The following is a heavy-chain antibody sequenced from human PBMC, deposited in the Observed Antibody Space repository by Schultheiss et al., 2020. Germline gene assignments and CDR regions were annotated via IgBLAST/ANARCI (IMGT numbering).Heavy chain of an antibody. D-gene: IGHD3-22*01. CDR2: INHSGST. J-gene: IGHJ3*02. CDR1: GGSFSGYY. Sequence: SETLSLTCAVYGGSFSGYYWSWIRQPPGKGLEWIGEINHSGSTNYNPSLKSRVTMSLDASKSQFSLRLTSVTAADTAMYYCARVRYYHDVTDNRRPHDGFDIWGHGTRVTVSS. V-gene: IGHV4-34*09. CDR3: ARVRYYHDVTDNRRPHDGFDI.